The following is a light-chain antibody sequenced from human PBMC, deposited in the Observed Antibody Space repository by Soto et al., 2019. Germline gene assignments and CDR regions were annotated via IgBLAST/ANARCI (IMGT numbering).Light chain of an antibody. CDR3: QSYDSSLSGWGV. Sequence: QSVLTQPPSVSGAPGQRATISCTGSSSNIGAGYDVHWYQQLPGTAPKLLIYGNSNRPSGVPDRFSGSKSGTSASLAITGLQAEDEADYYCQSYDSSLSGWGVFGGGTKLTVL. J-gene: IGLJ2*01. CDR1: SSNIGAGYD. V-gene: IGLV1-40*01. CDR2: GNS.